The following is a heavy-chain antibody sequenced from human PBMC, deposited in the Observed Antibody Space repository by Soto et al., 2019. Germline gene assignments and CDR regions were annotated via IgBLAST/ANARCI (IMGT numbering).Heavy chain of an antibody. Sequence: QIQLVQSEGEVKKPGASVKVSCKTSGYTFTNYGVSWVRQAPGQGLEWMGWLNTYNGNTKYAQKFQGRVTMTTDTSASTAYVELRSLRSDDTAVYYRARAQTPTESDFWGQGTLVTVSS. J-gene: IGHJ4*02. CDR1: GYTFTNYG. V-gene: IGHV1-18*04. CDR2: LNTYNGNT. CDR3: ARAQTPTESDF. D-gene: IGHD4-4*01.